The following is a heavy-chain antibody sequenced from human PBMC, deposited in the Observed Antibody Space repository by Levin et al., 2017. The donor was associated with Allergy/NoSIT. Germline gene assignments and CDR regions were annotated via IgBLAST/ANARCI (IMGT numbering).Heavy chain of an antibody. V-gene: IGHV2-5*01. CDR3: VHRRMGYCSAISGPYFDS. D-gene: IGHD2-15*01. J-gene: IGHJ4*02. CDR1: GFSFTSAGAA. CDR2: IFWNDDK. Sequence: ESGPTLVKPPQTLTLTCSFSGFSFTSAGAAVGWIRQPPGKALEWLALIFWNDDKRYSPSLKSRLTITKDTSKKQVVLTLTNMDPMDTGADYGVHRRMGYCSAISGPYFDSGGPGALLTVSS.